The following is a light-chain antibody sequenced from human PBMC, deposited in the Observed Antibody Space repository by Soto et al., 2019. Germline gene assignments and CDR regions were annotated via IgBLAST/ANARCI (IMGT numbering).Light chain of an antibody. CDR3: DTWDSNTRV. J-gene: IGLJ1*01. CDR1: SGHSSYI. Sequence: QPVLTQSSSASASLGSSVKLTCTLSSGHSSYIIAWHQQQPGKATRYLMKLEGSGSYNKGSAVPDRFSGSSSAAARYLTISHLQSEDEADYYCDTWDSNTRVFGTGTKLTVL. CDR2: LEGSGSY. V-gene: IGLV4-60*03.